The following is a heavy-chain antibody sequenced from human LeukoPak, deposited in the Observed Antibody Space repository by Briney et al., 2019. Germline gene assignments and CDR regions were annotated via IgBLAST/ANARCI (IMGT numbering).Heavy chain of an antibody. CDR2: IYPSDSDT. J-gene: IGHJ4*02. CDR3: ALVFYSHYGLGF. CDR1: GYTFTTPW. Sequence: GESLKISCKASGYTFTTPWIGWVRQMPGKGLEWMGIIYPSDSDTRYSPSFQGQVTISADKSITTAFLQWSGVKASDTAMYYCALVFYSHYGLGFWGQGTLVTVSS. V-gene: IGHV5-51*01. D-gene: IGHD4-11*01.